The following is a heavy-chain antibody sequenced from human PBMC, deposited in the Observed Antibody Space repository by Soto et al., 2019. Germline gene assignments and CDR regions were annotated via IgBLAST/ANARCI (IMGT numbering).Heavy chain of an antibody. CDR3: AREVFYHHRTGSPSHFFDF. CDR2: IHAGNGNT. J-gene: IGHJ4*02. V-gene: IGHV1-3*01. CDR1: GFTFTNYV. D-gene: IGHD3-9*01. Sequence: QVQLVQSGAEVKKPGASVKVSCKTFGFTFTNYVLFWVRQAPGQRLEWVGWIHAGNGNTESSEKFQGRVTLTTDTSASTAYMELSSLRSEDTALYYCAREVFYHHRTGSPSHFFDFWGQGSLVTVSS.